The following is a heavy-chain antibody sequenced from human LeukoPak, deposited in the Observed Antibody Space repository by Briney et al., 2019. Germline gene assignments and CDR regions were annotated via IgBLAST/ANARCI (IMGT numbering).Heavy chain of an antibody. CDR2: INPNSGGT. CDR3: ARDPPDYYDSSGYYNTYFDY. V-gene: IGHV1-2*02. Sequence: ASVKVSCKASGYTSTGYYMHWVRQAPGQGLEWMGWINPNSGGTNYARKFQGRVTMTRDTSISTAYMELSRLRSDDTAVYYCARDPPDYYDSSGYYNTYFDYWGQGTLVTVSS. J-gene: IGHJ4*02. CDR1: GYTSTGYY. D-gene: IGHD3-22*01.